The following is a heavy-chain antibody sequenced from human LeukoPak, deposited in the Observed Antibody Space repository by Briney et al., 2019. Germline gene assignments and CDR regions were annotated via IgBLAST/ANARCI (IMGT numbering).Heavy chain of an antibody. CDR2: IYPDDSET. V-gene: IGHV5-51*01. CDR1: GYSFTNYW. Sequence: GESLKISCKGSGYSFTNYWIGWVRQLPGKGLEWMGIIYPDDSETRYSPSFQGRVTISADKSISTAYLQWSSLKASDSAMYYCARHGLGSSWFGFDYWGQGTLVTVSS. CDR3: ARHGLGSSWFGFDY. J-gene: IGHJ4*02. D-gene: IGHD6-13*01.